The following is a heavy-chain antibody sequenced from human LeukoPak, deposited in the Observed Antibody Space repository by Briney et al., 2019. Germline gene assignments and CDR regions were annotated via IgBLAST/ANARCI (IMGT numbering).Heavy chain of an antibody. J-gene: IGHJ5*02. V-gene: IGHV4-4*07. D-gene: IGHD2-2*01. Sequence: PSETLSLTCTVSGGSISSYYWSWIRQPAGEGLEWIGRIYTSGSTNYNPSLKSRVTMSVDTSKNQFSLKLSSVTAADTAVYYCARAAYCSSTSCFNWFDPWGQGTLVTVSS. CDR3: ARAAYCSSTSCFNWFDP. CDR1: GGSISSYY. CDR2: IYTSGST.